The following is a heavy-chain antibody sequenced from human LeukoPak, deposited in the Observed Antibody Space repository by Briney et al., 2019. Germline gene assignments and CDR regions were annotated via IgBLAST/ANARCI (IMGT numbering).Heavy chain of an antibody. V-gene: IGHV3-23*01. Sequence: GGSLRLSCAASGFTFSSYAMGWVRQAPGKGLEWVSAISGSGGSTYYADSVKGRFTISRDNSKNTLYLQMNSLRVEDTAVYYCAKRGAGSSTIRWFDPWGQGTLVTVSS. CDR1: GFTFSSYA. D-gene: IGHD2-2*01. CDR2: ISGSGGST. CDR3: AKRGAGSSTIRWFDP. J-gene: IGHJ5*02.